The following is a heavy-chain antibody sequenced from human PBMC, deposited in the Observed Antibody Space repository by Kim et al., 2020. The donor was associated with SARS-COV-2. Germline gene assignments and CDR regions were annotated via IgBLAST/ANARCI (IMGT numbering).Heavy chain of an antibody. CDR3: AKDQAPDYGDYYYYYGMDV. Sequence: GGSLRLSCAASGFTFSSYGMHWVRQAPGKGLEWVAVISYDGSNKYYADSVKGRFTISRDNSKNTLYLQMNSLRAEDTAVYYCAKDQAPDYGDYYYYYGMDVWGQGTTVTVSS. CDR2: ISYDGSNK. V-gene: IGHV3-30*18. CDR1: GFTFSSYG. D-gene: IGHD4-17*01. J-gene: IGHJ6*02.